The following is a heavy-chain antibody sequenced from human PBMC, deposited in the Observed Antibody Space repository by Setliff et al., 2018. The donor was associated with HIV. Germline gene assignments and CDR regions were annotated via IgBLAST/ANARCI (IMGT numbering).Heavy chain of an antibody. D-gene: IGHD6-25*01. CDR1: GYIFTSYW. J-gene: IGHJ4*02. CDR3: ARLPGTRLQSLWERAPYYFDY. Sequence: GESLKISCKGSGYIFTSYWIAWVRQMPGKGLEWMGIIYPAESDTRYSPSFQGQVTISADKSISTAFLQWNSLRASDTAMYYCARLPGTRLQSLWERAPYYFDYWGPGTLVTVSS. V-gene: IGHV5-51*01. CDR2: IYPAESDT.